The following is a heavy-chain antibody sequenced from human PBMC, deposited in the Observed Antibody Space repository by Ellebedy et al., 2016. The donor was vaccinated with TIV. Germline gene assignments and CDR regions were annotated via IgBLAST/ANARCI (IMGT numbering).Heavy chain of an antibody. CDR3: VRAIGTSSSY. CDR1: GFTFSSYW. Sequence: GESLKISXAASGFTFSSYWMHWVRQAPGKGLAWVANIKQDGSEKYYVGSVKGRFTISRDHAKNSLYLQMNSLRAEDTAVYYCVRAIGTSSSYWGQGTLVAVSP. CDR2: IKQDGSEK. D-gene: IGHD6-6*01. V-gene: IGHV3-7*01. J-gene: IGHJ4*02.